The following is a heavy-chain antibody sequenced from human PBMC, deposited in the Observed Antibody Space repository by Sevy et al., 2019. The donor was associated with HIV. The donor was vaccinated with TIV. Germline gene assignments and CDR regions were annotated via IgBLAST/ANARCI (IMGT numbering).Heavy chain of an antibody. CDR3: ARRANTMIGGHFDY. CDR1: GGFINSTTYY. J-gene: IGHJ4*02. CDR2: IYYSGTT. Sequence: SETLSLTCTVSGGFINSTTYYWGWIRQTPGKGLEWLGSIYYSGTTYYNPSLQSRVTTSLDTSKNQFSLKLSSVTAADTAVYYCARRANTMIGGHFDYWGQGTLVTVSS. D-gene: IGHD3-22*01. V-gene: IGHV4-39*01.